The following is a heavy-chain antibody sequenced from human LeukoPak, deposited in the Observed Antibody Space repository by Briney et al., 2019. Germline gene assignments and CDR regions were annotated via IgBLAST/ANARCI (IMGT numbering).Heavy chain of an antibody. CDR1: GYTFTSYG. D-gene: IGHD3-16*01. CDR3: ARSDAVGDYYYYYMDV. V-gene: IGHV1-18*01. J-gene: IGHJ6*03. CDR2: ISAYNGNT. Sequence: ASVKVSCKASGYTFTSYGISWVRQAPGQGLEWMGWISAYNGNTNYAQKLQGRVTMATDTSTSTAYMELRSLRSDDTAVYYCARSDAVGDYYYYYMDVWGKGTTVTVSS.